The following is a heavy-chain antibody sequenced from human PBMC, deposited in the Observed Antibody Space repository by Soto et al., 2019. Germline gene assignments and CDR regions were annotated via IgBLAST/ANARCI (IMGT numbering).Heavy chain of an antibody. Sequence: GESLKISCTGFGYTFTTFWISWVRQMPGKGLEWMGRIDPRDSYVNYSPSFQGHVTISVDKSISTAYLQWGSLKASDTAMYYCARLYCTTSTCDSWFDPWGQGTLVTVSS. CDR1: GYTFTTFW. D-gene: IGHD2-2*01. CDR2: IDPRDSYV. V-gene: IGHV5-10-1*01. J-gene: IGHJ5*02. CDR3: ARLYCTTSTCDSWFDP.